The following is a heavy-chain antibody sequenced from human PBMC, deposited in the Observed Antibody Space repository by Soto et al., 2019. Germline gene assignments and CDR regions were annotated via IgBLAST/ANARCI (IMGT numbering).Heavy chain of an antibody. J-gene: IGHJ6*02. CDR2: ISAYNGNT. V-gene: IGHV1-18*01. D-gene: IGHD3-16*01. CDR3: ARRSSGGKTFGVPSTSYYYYYGMDV. Sequence: QVQLVQSGAEVKKPGASVKVSCKASGYTFTSYGISWVRQAPGQGLEWMGWISAYNGNTNYAQKLQGRVTMTTDTSTSTAYMELRSLRSDDTAVYYCARRSSGGKTFGVPSTSYYYYYGMDVWGQGTTVTVSS. CDR1: GYTFTSYG.